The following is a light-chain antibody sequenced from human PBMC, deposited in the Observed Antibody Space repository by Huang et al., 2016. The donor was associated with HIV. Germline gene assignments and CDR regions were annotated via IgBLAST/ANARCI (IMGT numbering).Light chain of an antibody. V-gene: IGKV4-1*01. CDR3: QQFSGTPYT. CDR2: WAS. Sequence: DIVMTQSPDSLAVSLGERATINCKSRQSVLYSLAWYQQKPGQPPKLLINWASTRESGVPDRFSGSGSGTDCTLTISSLQAEDVAVYYCQQFSGTPYTFGQGTKLEIK. CDR1: QSVLYS. J-gene: IGKJ2*01.